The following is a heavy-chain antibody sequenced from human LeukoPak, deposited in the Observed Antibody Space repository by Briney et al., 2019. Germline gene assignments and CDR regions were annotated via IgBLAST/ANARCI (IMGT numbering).Heavy chain of an antibody. Sequence: PSETLSLTCTASGGSVNSSTFYWGWLRQPPGKGLEWLATIYYSGTIHYNPALNRLLTISANTSKNQISLQVRCVTAADTAVYDCARRSAHATTVSDYWGQGTLVTVSS. CDR2: IYYSGTI. CDR3: ARRSAHATTVSDY. J-gene: IGHJ4*02. V-gene: IGHV4-39*01. D-gene: IGHD1-1*01. CDR1: GGSVNSSTFY.